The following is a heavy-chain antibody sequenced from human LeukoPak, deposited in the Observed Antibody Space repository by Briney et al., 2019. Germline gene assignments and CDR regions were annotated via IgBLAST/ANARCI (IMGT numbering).Heavy chain of an antibody. CDR1: GGSIISYY. CDR2: IYYSGST. D-gene: IGHD1-26*01. Sequence: SETLSLTCTVSGGSIISYYWSWIWQPPGEGLEWIGYIYYSGSTNYNPSLKSRVTISVDTSKNQFSLKLSSVTAADTAVYYCARYVGPFDYWGQGTLVTVSS. CDR3: ARYVGPFDY. V-gene: IGHV4-59*01. J-gene: IGHJ4*02.